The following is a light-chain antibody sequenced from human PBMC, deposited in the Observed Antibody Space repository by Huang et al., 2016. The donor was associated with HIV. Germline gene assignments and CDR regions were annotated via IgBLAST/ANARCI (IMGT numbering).Light chain of an antibody. CDR1: QNINRW. CDR2: KAS. CDR3: QQYNNYSRT. Sequence: DIQMTQFPSSLSASVGDRVTISCRASQNINRWLAWYQQKPGKAPKVLIYKASSLESGVPSRFRGSGSGTEFTLTISSLQPDDSAIYYCQQYNNYSRTFGQGTKLEIK. J-gene: IGKJ2*01. V-gene: IGKV1-5*03.